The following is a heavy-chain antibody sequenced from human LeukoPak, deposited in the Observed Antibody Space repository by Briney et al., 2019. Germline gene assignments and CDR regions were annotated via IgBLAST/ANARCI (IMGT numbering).Heavy chain of an antibody. J-gene: IGHJ5*02. Sequence: SETLSLTCTVSGGSISSYYWIWIRQPPGKGLEWIGYISYSGSTNCNPSLKSRVTISIDTSKNQFSLKLTSVTAADTAVYYCARGSAGAAGGSWGQGTLVTVSS. V-gene: IGHV4-59*01. CDR3: ARGSAGAAGGS. CDR2: ISYSGST. CDR1: GGSISSYY. D-gene: IGHD6-13*01.